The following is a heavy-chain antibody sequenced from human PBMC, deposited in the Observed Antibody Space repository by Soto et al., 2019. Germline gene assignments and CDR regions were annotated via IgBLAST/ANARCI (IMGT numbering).Heavy chain of an antibody. J-gene: IGHJ6*02. CDR1: GFTFSSYS. Sequence: GGSLRLSCAASGFTFSSYSMNWVRQAPGKGLEWVSYISSSSSTIYYADSVKGRFTISRDNAKNSLYLQMNSLRDEDTAVYYCARDSRYSNYYGMDVWGQGTTVTVSS. V-gene: IGHV3-48*02. D-gene: IGHD4-4*01. CDR2: ISSSSSTI. CDR3: ARDSRYSNYYGMDV.